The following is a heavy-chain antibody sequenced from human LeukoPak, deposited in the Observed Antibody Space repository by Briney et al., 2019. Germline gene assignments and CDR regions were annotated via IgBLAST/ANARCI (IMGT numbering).Heavy chain of an antibody. J-gene: IGHJ5*02. CDR3: ARGIYGGNSPLVDL. CDR1: GFTFTAYY. V-gene: IGHV1-2*02. Sequence: ASVKVSCKASGFTFTAYYMHWMRQAPGQGPENMGLFNPKSGGTDYAQKFQGRVTMTRDTSISTAYLELSNLRSDDTAMYYCARGIYGGNSPLVDLWGQGTLVTVSS. D-gene: IGHD6-13*01. CDR2: FNPKSGGT.